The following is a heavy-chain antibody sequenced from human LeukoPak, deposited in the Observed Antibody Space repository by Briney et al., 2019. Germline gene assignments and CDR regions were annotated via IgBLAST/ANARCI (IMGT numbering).Heavy chain of an antibody. CDR1: GGSISSGSYY. J-gene: IGHJ4*02. CDR3: AREGWGDGYNLVPLDY. Sequence: PSETLSLTCTVSGGSISSGSYYWSWIRQPAGKGLEWIGRIYASGSTNYNPSLKSRVTISVDTSKNQFSLKLSSVTAADTAVYYCAREGWGDGYNLVPLDYWGQGTLVTVSS. D-gene: IGHD5-24*01. CDR2: IYASGST. V-gene: IGHV4-61*02.